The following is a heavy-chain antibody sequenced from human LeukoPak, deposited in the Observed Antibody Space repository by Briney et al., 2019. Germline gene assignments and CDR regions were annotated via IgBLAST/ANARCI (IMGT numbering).Heavy chain of an antibody. CDR2: IYTSGST. CDR1: GGSISSYY. D-gene: IGHD5-24*01. J-gene: IGHJ6*03. Sequence: SETLSLTCTVSGGSISSYYWSWIRQPAGKGLEWIGRIYTSGSTNYNPSLKSRVTMSVDTSKNQYSLELSAVTAADTAVYYCARDRRDGYNTAYYYYYYLDVWGKGTTVTISS. V-gene: IGHV4-4*07. CDR3: ARDRRDGYNTAYYYYYYLDV.